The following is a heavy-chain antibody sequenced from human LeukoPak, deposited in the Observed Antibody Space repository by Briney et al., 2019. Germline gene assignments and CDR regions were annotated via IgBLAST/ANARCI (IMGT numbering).Heavy chain of an antibody. CDR2: IYSGGST. J-gene: IGHJ6*02. CDR1: GFTVSSNY. V-gene: IGHV3-66*01. Sequence: PGGSLRLSCAASGFTVSSNYTSLVRQAPGKGLEWVSVIYSGGSTYYADSVKGRFTISRDNSKNTLYLQMNSLRAEDTAVYYCARCLENYYYGMDVWGQGTTVTVSS. CDR3: ARCLENYYYGMDV.